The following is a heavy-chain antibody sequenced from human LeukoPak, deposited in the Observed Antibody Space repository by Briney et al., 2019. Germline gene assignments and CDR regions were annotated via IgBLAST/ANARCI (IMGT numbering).Heavy chain of an antibody. CDR3: ARDETGNGSGSYYVFPALSYYYYYGMDV. D-gene: IGHD3-10*01. CDR1: GFTFSSYS. J-gene: IGHJ6*02. V-gene: IGHV3-21*01. Sequence: PGGSLRLSCAASGFTFSSYSMNWVRQAPGKGLEWVSSISSSSSYIYYADSVKGRFTISRDNAKNSLYLQMNSLRAEDTAVYYCARDETGNGSGSYYVFPALSYYYYYGMDVWGQGTTVTVSS. CDR2: ISSSSSYI.